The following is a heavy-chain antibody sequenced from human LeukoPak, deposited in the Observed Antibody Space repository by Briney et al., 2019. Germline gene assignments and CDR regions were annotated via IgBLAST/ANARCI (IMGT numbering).Heavy chain of an antibody. CDR1: GYSFTNYW. J-gene: IGHJ4*02. V-gene: IGHV5-51*01. Sequence: GESLKISCKGFGYSFTNYWIGWVRQMPGKGLEWMGIIYPGDSDTRYSPSFQGQVTISADKSISTAYLQWSSLEASDTAIYYCARFSVQNYGVGPDYWGQGTQVTVSS. CDR2: IYPGDSDT. CDR3: ARFSVQNYGVGPDY. D-gene: IGHD4-17*01.